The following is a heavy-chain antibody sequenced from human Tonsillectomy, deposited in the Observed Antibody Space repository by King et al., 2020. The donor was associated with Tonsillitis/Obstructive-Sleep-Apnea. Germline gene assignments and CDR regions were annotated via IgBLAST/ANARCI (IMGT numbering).Heavy chain of an antibody. Sequence: VKLQQWGAGLLKPSETLSLTCAVYGGSFSGYYWSWIRQPPGKGLEWIGEINHSGSTNYNPSLKSRVTISVDTSKNQFSLKLSSVTAADTAVYYCARASTFGGYYFDYWGQGTLVTVSS. CDR2: INHSGST. V-gene: IGHV4-34*01. CDR1: GGSFSGYY. CDR3: ARASTFGGYYFDY. D-gene: IGHD3-16*01. J-gene: IGHJ4*02.